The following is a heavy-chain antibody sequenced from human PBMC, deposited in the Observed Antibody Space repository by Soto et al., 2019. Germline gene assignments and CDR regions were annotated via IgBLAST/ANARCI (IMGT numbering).Heavy chain of an antibody. CDR3: ARDKITGLFDY. V-gene: IGHV4-34*01. CDR1: GGSFSGYY. Sequence: QVQLQQWGAGLLKPSETLSLTCAVYGGSFSGYYWTWIRQPPGTGLAWIGEINHSGSTNYNPSLKRRVTISVDTSKTQFSLKRTSVTAADTAVYYWARDKITGLFDYWGQGTLVTVSS. D-gene: IGHD2-8*02. CDR2: INHSGST. J-gene: IGHJ4*02.